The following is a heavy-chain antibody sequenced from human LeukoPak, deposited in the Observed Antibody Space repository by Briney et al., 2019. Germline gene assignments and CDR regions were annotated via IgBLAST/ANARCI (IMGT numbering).Heavy chain of an antibody. V-gene: IGHV4-39*07. CDR2: IYYSGST. J-gene: IGHJ4*02. CDR3: ARGVDYYGV. D-gene: IGHD3-10*01. Sequence: PSETLSLTCTVSGGSIGNINYYWAWIRQPPGTELEWIGTIYYSGSTYYNSSLKSRVTISLDTSKNQFSLKLSSVTAADTAVYYCARGVDYYGVWGQGTLVTVSS. CDR1: GGSIGNINYY.